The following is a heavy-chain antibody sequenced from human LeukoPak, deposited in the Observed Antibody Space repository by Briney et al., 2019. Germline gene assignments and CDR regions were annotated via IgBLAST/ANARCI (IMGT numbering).Heavy chain of an antibody. V-gene: IGHV4-59*08. D-gene: IGHD5-18*01. CDR3: ARHFYPWIHRGYSDY. J-gene: IGHJ4*02. CDR1: GGSISSYY. CDR2: IYDSGST. Sequence: SETLSLTCTVSGGSISSYYWSWIRQPPGKGLEWIGYIYDSGSTNYNPSLKSRVSISVDTSKNQFSLKLSSVTAADTAVYYCARHFYPWIHRGYSDYWGQGTLVTVSS.